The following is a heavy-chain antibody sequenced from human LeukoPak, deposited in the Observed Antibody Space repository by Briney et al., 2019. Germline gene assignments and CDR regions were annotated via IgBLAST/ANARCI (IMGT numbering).Heavy chain of an antibody. CDR2: IKQDGSER. CDR1: GFTFSNYW. J-gene: IGHJ4*02. CDR3: ARASLFSSGWYAY. Sequence: GGSLRLSCAASGFTFSNYWMTWVRQAPGKGLGWVANIKQDGSERYYVDSVKGRFTISRDNAKNSLYLQMNSLRAEDTAVYYCARASLFSSGWYAYWGQGTLVTVSS. V-gene: IGHV3-7*01. D-gene: IGHD6-19*01.